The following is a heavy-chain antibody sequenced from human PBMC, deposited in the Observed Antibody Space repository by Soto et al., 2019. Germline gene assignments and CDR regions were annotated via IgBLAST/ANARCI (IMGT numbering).Heavy chain of an antibody. CDR1: GFQFSSNE. J-gene: IGHJ3*01. V-gene: IGHV3-48*03. Sequence: EVQLAESGGGLVQPGGSLRLSCAASGFQFSSNEMNWVRQAPGKGLEWVAHISHSGATIFYTDSVKGRFTISRDNTNNSLSLQMNSLRAYDTAIYYCARGAFWYTTSTTDDAFDVWGQGTVVTVSS. CDR3: ARGAFWYTTSTTDDAFDV. CDR2: ISHSGATI. D-gene: IGHD6-6*01.